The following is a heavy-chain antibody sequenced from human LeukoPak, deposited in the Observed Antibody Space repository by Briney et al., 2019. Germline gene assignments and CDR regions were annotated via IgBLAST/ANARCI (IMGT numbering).Heavy chain of an antibody. J-gene: IGHJ4*02. CDR3: ARFGRELPFDY. CDR2: IKQDGSEK. V-gene: IGHV3-7*01. D-gene: IGHD1-26*01. CDR1: GFTFSSYW. Sequence: GGSLRLSCAASGFTFSSYWMSWVRQAPGKGLEWVANIKQDGSEKYYVDSVKGRFTISRDNTKNSLYLQMNSLRAEDTAVYYCARFGRELPFDYWGQGTLVTVSS.